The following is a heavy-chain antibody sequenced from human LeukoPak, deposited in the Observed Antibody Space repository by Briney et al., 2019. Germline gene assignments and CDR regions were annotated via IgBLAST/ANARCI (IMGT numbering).Heavy chain of an antibody. D-gene: IGHD4/OR15-4a*01. CDR3: ARQRWGDYGRVDY. J-gene: IGHJ4*02. V-gene: IGHV4-39*01. Sequence: SETLSLTCNVPGGSIRSSSYYWGWIRQPPGQGLEWIGSIYYSGSTYYNPSLKSRVTISVDTSKNQFSLNLNSVTAADTAVYYCARQRWGDYGRVDYWGQGTLVTVSS. CDR1: GGSIRSSSYY. CDR2: IYYSGST.